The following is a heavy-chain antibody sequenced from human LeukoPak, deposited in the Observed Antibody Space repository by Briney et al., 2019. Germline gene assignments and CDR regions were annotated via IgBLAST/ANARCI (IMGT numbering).Heavy chain of an antibody. V-gene: IGHV4-34*01. CDR1: GGSFSSYY. D-gene: IGHD3-3*01. J-gene: IGHJ4*02. CDR2: INHSGST. Sequence: SETLSLTCAVYGGSFSSYYWSWIRQPPGKGLEWIGEINHSGSTNYNPSLKSRVTISVDTSKNQFSLKLSSVTAADTAVYYCARGGIFGVVKKIKNYFDYWGQGTLVTVSS. CDR3: ARGGIFGVVKKIKNYFDY.